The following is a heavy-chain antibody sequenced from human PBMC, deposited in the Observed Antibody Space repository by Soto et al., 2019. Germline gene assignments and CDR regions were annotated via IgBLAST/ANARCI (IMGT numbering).Heavy chain of an antibody. V-gene: IGHV1-2*02. D-gene: IGHD1-26*01. CDR2: INPTSGGT. J-gene: IGHJ4*02. Sequence: GPPVKVSCKASGYSFSDYYIHWVRQAPGQGLEWMGWINPTSGGTNYARKFQGRVTMTRDTSINTAYMELSRLTSDDTAVYYCARSMKLVGARDYWGQGTLVTVSS. CDR3: ARSMKLVGARDY. CDR1: GYSFSDYY.